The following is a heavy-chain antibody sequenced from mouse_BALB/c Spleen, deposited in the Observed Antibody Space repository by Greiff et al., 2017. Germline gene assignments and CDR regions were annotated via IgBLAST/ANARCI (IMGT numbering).Heavy chain of an antibody. CDR1: GFTFTDYY. Sequence: DVQLVESGGGLVQPGGSLRLSCATSGFTFTDYYMSWVRQPPGKALEWLGFIRNKANGYTTEYSASVKGRFTISRDNSQSILYLQMNTLRAEDSATYYCARDELYAMDYWGQGTSVTVSS. J-gene: IGHJ4*01. CDR3: ARDELYAMDY. CDR2: IRNKANGYTT. V-gene: IGHV7-3*02.